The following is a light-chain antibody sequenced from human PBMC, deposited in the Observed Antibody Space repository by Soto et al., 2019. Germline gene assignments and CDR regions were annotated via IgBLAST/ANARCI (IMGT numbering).Light chain of an antibody. CDR1: QSIRRS. J-gene: IGKJ5*01. CDR2: AAS. V-gene: IGKV1-6*01. CDR3: LQDYNYPIT. Sequence: IQMTQSPSSLSASVADRVTITCRASQSIRRSLNWYQQKPGKAPKLLIYAASSLQSGVPSRFSGSGSGTDFTLTISSLQPEDFATYYCLQDYNYPITFGQGTRLEIK.